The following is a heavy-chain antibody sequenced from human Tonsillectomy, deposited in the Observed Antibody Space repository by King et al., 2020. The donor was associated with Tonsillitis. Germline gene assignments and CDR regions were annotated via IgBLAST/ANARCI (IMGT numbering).Heavy chain of an antibody. CDR1: GGSISSSSYY. CDR3: ASQWRSWSYFDY. CDR2: IYYSGST. V-gene: IGHV4-39*01. J-gene: IGHJ4*02. Sequence: PLQESGPGLVKPSETLSLTCTVSGGSISSSSYYWGWIRQPPGKGLEWIGSIYYSGSTYYNPSLKSRVTISVDTSKNQFSLKLSSVTAADTAVYYCASQWRSWSYFDYWGQGTLVTVSS. D-gene: IGHD2-15*01.